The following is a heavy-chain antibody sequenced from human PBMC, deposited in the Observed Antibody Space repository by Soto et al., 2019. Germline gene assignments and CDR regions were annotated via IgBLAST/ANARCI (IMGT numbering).Heavy chain of an antibody. CDR1: GGTFSSYT. Sequence: SVKVSCKASGGTFSSYTISWVRQAPGQGLEWMGRIIPILGIANYAQKFQGRVTITADESTSTAYMELSSLRSEDTAVYYCARSSSPNSYYDILTGYETMLDDWFDPWGQGTLVTVAS. D-gene: IGHD3-9*01. J-gene: IGHJ5*02. CDR3: ARSSSPNSYYDILTGYETMLDDWFDP. V-gene: IGHV1-69*02. CDR2: IIPILGIA.